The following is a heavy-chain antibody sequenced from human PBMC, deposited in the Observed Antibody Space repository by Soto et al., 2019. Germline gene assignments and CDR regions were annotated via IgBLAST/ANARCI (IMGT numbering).Heavy chain of an antibody. D-gene: IGHD1-26*01. CDR1: GGSFSGSY. Sequence: SETLSLTCAVYGGSFSGSYWSWLRQPPGKGLEWIGEINHSGSTNYSPSLKSRVTISVDTSKNQFSLLLNSVTAADTAVFYCARRKYSSGICYVGTHFDYWGQGTLVTVSS. CDR2: INHSGST. CDR3: ARRKYSSGICYVGTHFDY. V-gene: IGHV4-34*01. J-gene: IGHJ4*02.